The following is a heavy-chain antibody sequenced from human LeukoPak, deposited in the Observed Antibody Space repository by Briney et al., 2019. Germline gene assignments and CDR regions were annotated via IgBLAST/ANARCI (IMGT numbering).Heavy chain of an antibody. V-gene: IGHV4-39*01. CDR3: ARPNSVVVTAIAGDDAFDI. D-gene: IGHD2-21*02. J-gene: IGHJ3*02. Sequence: PSETLSLTCTVSGASISTSYYWAWIRQPPGKGLEWIGSIFYRGGTYHNPSLRSRVTISMDTSKNQFSLTLSSVTAADTAVYYCARPNSVVVTAIAGDDAFDIWGQGTMVSVSS. CDR1: GASISTSYY. CDR2: IFYRGGT.